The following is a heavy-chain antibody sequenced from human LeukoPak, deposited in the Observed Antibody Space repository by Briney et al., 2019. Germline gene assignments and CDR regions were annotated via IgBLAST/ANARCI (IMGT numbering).Heavy chain of an antibody. CDR3: ARVLLERPGIDSFDM. CDR1: EFSLRSYS. V-gene: IGHV3-48*01. J-gene: IGHJ3*02. D-gene: IGHD1-1*01. CDR2: INSGSSTI. Sequence: GGSLRLSCGASEFSLRSYSMDWVRQAPGKGLEWVSHINSGSSTIYYANSVKGRFTISRDNAGNSLYLHMNSLRAEDTAVYYCARVLLERPGIDSFDMWGQGTMVTVSS.